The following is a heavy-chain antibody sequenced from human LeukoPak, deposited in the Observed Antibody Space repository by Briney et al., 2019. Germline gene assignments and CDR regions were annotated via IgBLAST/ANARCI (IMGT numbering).Heavy chain of an antibody. CDR2: IYYSGST. CDR1: GGSINSYY. J-gene: IGHJ5*02. Sequence: SETLSLTCTVSGGSINSYYWSWIRQPPGKGLEWIGYIYYSGSTNYNPSLKSRVTISVHTSKNQFSLKLSSVTAADTAVYYCARDGSYSSGWLWFDPWGQGTLVTVSS. V-gene: IGHV4-59*01. D-gene: IGHD6-19*01. CDR3: ARDGSYSSGWLWFDP.